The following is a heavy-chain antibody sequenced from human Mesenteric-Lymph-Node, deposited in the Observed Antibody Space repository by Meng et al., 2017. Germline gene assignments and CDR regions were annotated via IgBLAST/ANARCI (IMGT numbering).Heavy chain of an antibody. CDR1: GFTFSSYA. CDR2: ISGSGGST. D-gene: IGHD4-17*01. CDR3: AKPYDYGDLYYFDY. J-gene: IGHJ4*02. V-gene: IGHV3-23*01. Sequence: LLESGGGFVQPGGSLRLSCAASGFTFSSYAMSWFRQAPGKGLEWVSAISGSGGSTYYADSVKGRFTISRDNSKNTLYLQMNSLRAEDTAVYYCAKPYDYGDLYYFDYWGQGTLVTVSS.